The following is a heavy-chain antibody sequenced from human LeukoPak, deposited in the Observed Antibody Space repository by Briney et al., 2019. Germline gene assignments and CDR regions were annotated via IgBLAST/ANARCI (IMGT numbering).Heavy chain of an antibody. J-gene: IGHJ4*02. D-gene: IGHD3-16*01. CDR2: ISYSGST. V-gene: IGHV4-59*01. CDR1: GDSLSNYY. CDR3: ARVGRGDYVWGSYSFDY. Sequence: SETLSLTCTVSGDSLSNYYWSWIRQPPGKGLEWIGYISYSGSTNYNTSLKSRVTISVDTSKNQFSLKVSSVTAVDTAVYYCARVGRGDYVWGSYSFDYWGQGTLVTVSS.